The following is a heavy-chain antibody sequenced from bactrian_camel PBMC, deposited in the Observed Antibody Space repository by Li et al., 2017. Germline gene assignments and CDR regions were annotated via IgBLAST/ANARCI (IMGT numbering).Heavy chain of an antibody. Sequence: QVQLVESGGGSVQSGGSLRLSCAASKTYCTGCMAWFRQSAGKAREGVAEIDTDGNTSYADSVKGRFTISQDSAKNTVYLQMDKLKVEDTAMYYCAAARTLTDWARSRAEWGHGTQVTVS. V-gene: IGHV3S53*01. J-gene: IGHJ4*01. CDR2: IDTDGNT. D-gene: IGHD5*01. CDR3: AAARTLTDWARSRAE. CDR1: KTYCTGC.